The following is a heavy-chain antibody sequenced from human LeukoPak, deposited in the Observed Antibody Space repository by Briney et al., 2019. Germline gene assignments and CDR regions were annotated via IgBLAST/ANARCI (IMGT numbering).Heavy chain of an antibody. CDR1: GGSFSSRSYF. V-gene: IGHV4-39*02. J-gene: IGHJ1*01. D-gene: IGHD3-22*01. Sequence: SETLSLTCIVSGGSFSSRSYFWGWIRQPPEKGLEWIGSFSYSGSTYYNPSLESRVTISVDTSKNRFSLKLSSVTAADTAVYYCARTSSSGYYGYFQHWGQGTLVTVSS. CDR2: FSYSGST. CDR3: ARTSSSGYYGYFQH.